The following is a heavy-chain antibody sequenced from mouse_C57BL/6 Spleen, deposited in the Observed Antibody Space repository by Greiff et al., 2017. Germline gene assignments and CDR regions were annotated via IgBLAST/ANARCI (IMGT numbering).Heavy chain of an antibody. Sequence: QVQLQQPGPELVKPGASVKISCKASGYEFSSSWMDWVKKRQGKGLAWIGRIYTCDGDTNYNGKFKGKATLTADKSSSTAYMQLSSLTSEYSAVYFCARYWDGAMDDWGKGTSVTVSS. CDR2: IYTCDGDT. CDR3: ARYWDGAMDD. V-gene: IGHV1-82*01. J-gene: IGHJ4*01. CDR1: GYEFSSSW. D-gene: IGHD4-1*01.